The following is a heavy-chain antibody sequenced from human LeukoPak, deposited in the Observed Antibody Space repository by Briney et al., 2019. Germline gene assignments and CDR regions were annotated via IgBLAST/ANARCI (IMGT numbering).Heavy chain of an antibody. Sequence: GGSLRLSCVASGFTFKSYGMTWVRRVPGKGLEWLSSITGAGTSTKYADSVNGRFTISRDNSKNTLSLQMTGLRAEDTAVYYCAGKVAVAMDLDYWGQGTLVTVSS. J-gene: IGHJ4*02. CDR1: GFTFKSYG. V-gene: IGHV3-23*01. D-gene: IGHD5-18*01. CDR2: ITGAGTST. CDR3: AGKVAVAMDLDY.